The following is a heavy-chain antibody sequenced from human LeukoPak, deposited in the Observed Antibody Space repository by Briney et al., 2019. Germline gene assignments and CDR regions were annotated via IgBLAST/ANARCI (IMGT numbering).Heavy chain of an antibody. CDR1: GFTFSSYS. J-gene: IGHJ4*02. CDR3: ARGSSWYDIDY. D-gene: IGHD6-13*01. V-gene: IGHV3-48*01. Sequence: PGGSLRLSCAASGFTFSSYSMNWVRQAPGKGLEWVSYISSSSSTIYYADSVKGRFTISRDNAKNSLYLQMNSLRAEDTAVYYCARGSSWYDIDYWGRGTLVTVSS. CDR2: ISSSSSTI.